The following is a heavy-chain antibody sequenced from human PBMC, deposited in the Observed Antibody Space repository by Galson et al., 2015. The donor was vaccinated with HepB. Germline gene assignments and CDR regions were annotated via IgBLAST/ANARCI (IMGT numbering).Heavy chain of an antibody. J-gene: IGHJ4*02. Sequence: SLRLSCAASGFTFSSYAMNWVRQAPGKGLEWVSRISGSGDNTYYADSVKGRFTISRDNSKHKVDLQMSRLRVEDTAVYYCAKDLGIWFGGLSLDCWGQGTLVTVSS. V-gene: IGHV3-23*01. CDR3: AKDLGIWFGGLSLDC. CDR1: GFTFSSYA. CDR2: ISGSGDNT. D-gene: IGHD3-10*01.